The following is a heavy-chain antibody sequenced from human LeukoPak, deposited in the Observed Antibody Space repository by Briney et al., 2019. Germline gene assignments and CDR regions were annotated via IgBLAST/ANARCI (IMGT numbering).Heavy chain of an antibody. Sequence: PSETLSLTCAVYGGSFSGYYWSWIRQPPGKGLEWIGEINHSGSTNYNPFLKSRVTTSVDTSKNQFSLKLSSVTAADTAVYYCARGLYYDILTGPYYYYGMDVWGKGTTVTVSS. CDR2: INHSGST. V-gene: IGHV4-34*01. CDR1: GGSFSGYY. CDR3: ARGLYYDILTGPYYYYGMDV. D-gene: IGHD3-9*01. J-gene: IGHJ6*04.